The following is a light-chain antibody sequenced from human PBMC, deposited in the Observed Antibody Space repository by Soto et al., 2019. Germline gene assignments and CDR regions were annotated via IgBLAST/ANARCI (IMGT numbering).Light chain of an antibody. CDR2: AAS. Sequence: DIQMTQSPSSLSAAVGDRVTITCRASQSIPGYFNWYQQKPGKVPKLLIYAASTLQSGVPSRFSGSGSGTDFTLTLSSLQSEDAATYYCHQSFIAPWTFGQGTKVEIK. CDR1: QSIPGY. V-gene: IGKV1-39*01. CDR3: HQSFIAPWT. J-gene: IGKJ1*01.